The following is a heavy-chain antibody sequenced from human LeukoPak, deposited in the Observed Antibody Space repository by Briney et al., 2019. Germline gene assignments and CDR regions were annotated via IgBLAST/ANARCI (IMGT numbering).Heavy chain of an antibody. D-gene: IGHD3-10*01. J-gene: IGHJ6*02. CDR2: IRGTDTNT. Sequence: GGSLRLSCAAPGFTFGSFTMSWVRQAPGRSLEWVSAIRGTDTNTYYADSVRGRFTISRDNSNNTLFLQMNGLRAEDTAVYYCAKAGFYYGSGNMSPLGIGYFTMDVWGQGTTVTVSS. CDR1: GFTFGSFT. V-gene: IGHV3-23*01. CDR3: AKAGFYYGSGNMSPLGIGYFTMDV.